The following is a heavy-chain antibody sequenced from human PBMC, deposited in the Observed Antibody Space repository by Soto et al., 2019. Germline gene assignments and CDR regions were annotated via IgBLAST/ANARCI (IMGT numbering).Heavy chain of an antibody. CDR3: ARGGRSAYYYYMGV. D-gene: IGHD3-16*01. CDR1: GDSISISSYY. Sequence: PSETLSLTCTISGDSISISSYYWAWIRQPPGKGLEWIGYVYYSGSTNNNPSLKSRVTISVDTSKNQFSLKLTSVTAADTAMYYCARGGRSAYYYYMGVWGKGTTVTVSS. CDR2: VYYSGST. V-gene: IGHV4-61*05. J-gene: IGHJ6*03.